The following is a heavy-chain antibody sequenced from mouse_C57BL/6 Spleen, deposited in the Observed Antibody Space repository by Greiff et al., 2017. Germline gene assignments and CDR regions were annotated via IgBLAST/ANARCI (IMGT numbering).Heavy chain of an antibody. V-gene: IGHV1-15*01. Sequence: QVQLQQSGAELVRPGASVTLSCKASGYTFTDYEMHWVKQTPVHGLEWIGAIDPETGGNAYNQKFKGKAILTADKSSSTAYMELRSLTSEDSAVYYCTRSYYGSSYEGFAYWGQGTLVTVSA. CDR2: IDPETGGN. J-gene: IGHJ3*01. CDR1: GYTFTDYE. CDR3: TRSYYGSSYEGFAY. D-gene: IGHD1-1*01.